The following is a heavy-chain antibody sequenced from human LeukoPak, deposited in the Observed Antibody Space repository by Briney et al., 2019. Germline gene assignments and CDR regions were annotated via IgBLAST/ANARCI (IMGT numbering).Heavy chain of an antibody. Sequence: GGSLRLSCAASGFTFSSYAMSWVRQAPGKGLEWVSAISGSGGSTYYADSAKGRFTISRDNSKNTLYLQMDSLRVEDTAVYYCAYRGDDILTGFDYWGQGTLVTVSS. CDR2: ISGSGGST. D-gene: IGHD3-9*01. V-gene: IGHV3-23*01. CDR1: GFTFSSYA. CDR3: AYRGDDILTGFDY. J-gene: IGHJ4*02.